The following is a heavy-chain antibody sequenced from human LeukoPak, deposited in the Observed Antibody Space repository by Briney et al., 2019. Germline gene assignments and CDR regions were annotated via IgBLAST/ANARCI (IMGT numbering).Heavy chain of an antibody. CDR2: VSSNGAKT. J-gene: IGHJ4*02. CDR3: ARAYYYGSGSYYNHFDY. Sequence: PGGSLRLSCAASGFTFSSYAITWVRQAPGKGLEWVSAVSSNGAKTYYADSVKGRFTISRDNSRNTLYLQMNSLRAEDTAVYYCARAYYYGSGSYYNHFDYWGQGTLVTVSS. CDR1: GFTFSSYA. D-gene: IGHD3-10*01. V-gene: IGHV3-23*01.